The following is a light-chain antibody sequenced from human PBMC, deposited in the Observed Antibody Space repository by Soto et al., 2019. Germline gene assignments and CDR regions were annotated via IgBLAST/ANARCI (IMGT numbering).Light chain of an antibody. J-gene: IGKJ1*01. CDR2: AAS. Sequence: AIRMTQSPSTLSASTGDRVTISCRASQGISSYLAWYQKKPGKAPKLLIYAASTLQSGVPSRFSGSGSGTDFTLTISCLQPEDFATYYCQQYDSYSRAFGQGTKVEIK. CDR1: QGISSY. CDR3: QQYDSYSRA. V-gene: IGKV1-8*01.